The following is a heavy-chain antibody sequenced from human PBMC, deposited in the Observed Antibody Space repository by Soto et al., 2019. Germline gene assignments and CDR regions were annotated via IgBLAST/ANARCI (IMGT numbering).Heavy chain of an antibody. CDR3: PRAESLRFDYYYYGMDV. D-gene: IGHD3-16*01. J-gene: IGHJ6*02. V-gene: IGHV1-8*01. CDR1: GYTFIGYD. CDR2: MNPNSGNT. Sequence: QVQLVQSGAEVKKPGASVKVSCKASGYTFIGYDINWVRQATGQGLEWMGWMNPNSGNTGSAQKFQGRVTMTRNTSISTAYMELSGLRSEDTAVYYCPRAESLRFDYYYYGMDVWGQGTTVTVSS.